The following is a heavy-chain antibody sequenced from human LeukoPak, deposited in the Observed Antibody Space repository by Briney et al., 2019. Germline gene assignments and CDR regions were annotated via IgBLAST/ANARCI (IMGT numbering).Heavy chain of an antibody. Sequence: SGGSLRLSCVASGFTFSSYGMSWVRQAPGKGLEWVSAISGSGGSTYYADSVKGRFTISRDNSKNTLFLQLNSLRAEDTAIYYCAKEENFDWLWSQHDYWGQGTLVTVSS. V-gene: IGHV3-23*01. D-gene: IGHD3-9*01. J-gene: IGHJ4*02. CDR2: ISGSGGST. CDR1: GFTFSSYG. CDR3: AKEENFDWLWSQHDY.